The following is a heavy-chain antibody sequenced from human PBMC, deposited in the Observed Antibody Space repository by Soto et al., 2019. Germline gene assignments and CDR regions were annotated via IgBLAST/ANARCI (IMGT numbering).Heavy chain of an antibody. J-gene: IGHJ5*02. CDR2: ISYDGRNK. D-gene: IGHD3-3*01. Sequence: QVQLVESGGGVVQPGRSLRLSCAASGFTFSTYGMHWVRQAPGKGLVWVAVISYDGRNKDYADSMKGRFTISRDNSKNTLYLQMNSLRAEDTAVYYCAKHDDDLWSGYWVGAASWGQGTLVTVSS. V-gene: IGHV3-30*18. CDR3: AKHDDDLWSGYWVGAAS. CDR1: GFTFSTYG.